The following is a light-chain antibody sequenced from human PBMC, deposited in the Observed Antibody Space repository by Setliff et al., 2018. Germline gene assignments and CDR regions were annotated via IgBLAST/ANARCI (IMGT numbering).Light chain of an antibody. V-gene: IGLV1-40*01. CDR2: VNT. CDR3: QSFDSSLSGPYV. Sequence: QSVLTQPPSVSGAPGQTVTISCTGSSSNIGGGFNVHWYQHLPGRAPRLLIYVNTNRPSGVPDRFSASKSGTSASLAISGLQAEDEADYYCQSFDSSLSGPYVFGTGTKSPS. CDR1: SSNIGGGFN. J-gene: IGLJ1*01.